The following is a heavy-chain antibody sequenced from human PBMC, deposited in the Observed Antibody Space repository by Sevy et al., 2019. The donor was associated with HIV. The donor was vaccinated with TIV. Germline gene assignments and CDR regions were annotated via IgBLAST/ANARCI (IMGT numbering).Heavy chain of an antibody. V-gene: IGHV1-18*01. CDR3: ARAPSGSQGPGQYFQH. CDR2: ISTLNT. CDR1: GYSFTSYG. Sequence: ASVKVSCKASGYSFTSYGITWVRQAPGQGLEWMGWISTLNTNYAQKLQGRVILTTDTSTSTVYMELRSLRSDDTAVYYCARAPSGSQGPGQYFQHWGQGTLVTVSS. D-gene: IGHD1-26*01. J-gene: IGHJ1*01.